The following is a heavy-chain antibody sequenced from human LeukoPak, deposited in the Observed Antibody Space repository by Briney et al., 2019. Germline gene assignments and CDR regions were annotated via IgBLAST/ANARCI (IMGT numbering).Heavy chain of an antibody. CDR1: GTSFSSYY. V-gene: IGHV4-34*01. CDR2: VNHSGYT. Sequence: SETLSHTRAVSGTSFSSYYWSWIRQPPGKGLEWIGEVNHSGYTNDNPSLKSRVTISVDTSKNQFSLRLRSVTAADTGVYFCARMTTGPDFWGQGTLATVSS. D-gene: IGHD4-17*01. CDR3: ARMTTGPDF. J-gene: IGHJ4*02.